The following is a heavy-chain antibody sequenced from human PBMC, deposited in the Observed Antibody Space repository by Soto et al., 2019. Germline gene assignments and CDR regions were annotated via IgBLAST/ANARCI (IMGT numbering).Heavy chain of an antibody. CDR2: ISAYNGNT. CDR1: GYTFTSYG. J-gene: IGHJ6*02. CDR3: ARAGCDGGSCYTLVGLRYGMDV. D-gene: IGHD2-15*01. V-gene: IGHV1-18*01. Sequence: ASVKVSCKASGYTFTSYGISWVRQAPGQGLEWMGWISAYNGNTNYAQKLQGRVTMTTDTSTSTAYMELRSLRSDDTAVYYCARAGCDGGSCYTLVGLRYGMDVWGQGTTVTVSS.